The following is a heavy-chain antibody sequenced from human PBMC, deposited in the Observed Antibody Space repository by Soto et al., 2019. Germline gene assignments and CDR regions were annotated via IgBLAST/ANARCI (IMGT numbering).Heavy chain of an antibody. CDR1: RFTFSTYW. CDR3: AGGNALDV. V-gene: IGHV3-7*01. Sequence: EVQLVESGGGLVQPGGSLRLSCAASRFTFSTYWMTWVRLTPGKGLEWVANIHQDGNEKYYMDSVKGRFTISRDNANNSLYLQMTSLRAEDTAVYYCAGGNALDVWGQGTTVTVSS. CDR2: IHQDGNEK. J-gene: IGHJ6*02.